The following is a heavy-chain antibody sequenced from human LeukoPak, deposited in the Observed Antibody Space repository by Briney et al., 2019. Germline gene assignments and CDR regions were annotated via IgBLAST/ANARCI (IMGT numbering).Heavy chain of an antibody. D-gene: IGHD3-22*01. J-gene: IGHJ4*02. V-gene: IGHV3-48*03. CDR3: ARDNYDSSTPYYFDY. Sequence: PGGSLRLSCVVSGFAFSSFEMTWVRQAPGKGLEWVSYISSSGTTIYYADSVKGRFTISRDNAKNSLYLQMNSLRAEDTAVYYCARDNYDSSTPYYFDYWGQGTLVTVSS. CDR2: ISSSGTTI. CDR1: GFAFSSFE.